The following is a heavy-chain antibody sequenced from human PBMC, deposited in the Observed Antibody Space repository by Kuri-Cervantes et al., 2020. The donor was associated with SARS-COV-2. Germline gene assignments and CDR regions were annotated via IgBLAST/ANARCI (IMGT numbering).Heavy chain of an antibody. J-gene: IGHJ6*03. Sequence: SETLSLTCTVSGGSISSYYWSWIRQPAGKGLEWIGRIYTSGSTNYNPSLKSRVTMSVDTSKNQFSLKLSSVTAADTAVYYCARDGYCSSTSCYMDYYYYYMDVRGKGTTVTVSS. CDR3: ARDGYCSSTSCYMDYYYYYMDV. CDR1: GGSISSYY. V-gene: IGHV4-4*07. D-gene: IGHD2-2*02. CDR2: IYTSGST.